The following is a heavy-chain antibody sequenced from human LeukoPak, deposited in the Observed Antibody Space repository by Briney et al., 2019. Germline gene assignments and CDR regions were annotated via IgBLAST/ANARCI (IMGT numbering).Heavy chain of an antibody. V-gene: IGHV3-49*04. CDR1: GLNFGDYA. D-gene: IGHD2-15*01. J-gene: IGHJ3*02. CDR2: IRSKAYGGTT. CDR3: SRVRYCSGRSCYFGAFDI. Sequence: GGSLRLSCTASGLNFGDYAMSWVRQAPGKGLEWVSFIRSKAYGGTTEYAASVKGRFIISRDDSKSIAYLQTNSLKTEDTAVYYCSRVRYCSGRSCYFGAFDIWGQGTMVTVSS.